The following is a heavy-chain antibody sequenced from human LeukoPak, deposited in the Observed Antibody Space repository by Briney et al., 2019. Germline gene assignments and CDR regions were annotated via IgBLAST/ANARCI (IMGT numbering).Heavy chain of an antibody. D-gene: IGHD6-19*01. CDR1: GFSFGTYA. CDR2: IISTGGST. Sequence: PGGSLRLSCTASGFSFGTYAMSWVRQAPGKGLEWVSAIISTGGSTFYADSVKGRFTISRDNSKNTLYLQMNSLRAEDTAVYYCAKEAAVPGHFDYWGQGSLVTVSS. CDR3: AKEAAVPGHFDY. V-gene: IGHV3-23*01. J-gene: IGHJ4*02.